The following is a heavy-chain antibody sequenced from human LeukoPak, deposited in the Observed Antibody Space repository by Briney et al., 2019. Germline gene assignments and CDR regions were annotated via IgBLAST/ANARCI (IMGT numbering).Heavy chain of an antibody. V-gene: IGHV1-3*01. D-gene: IGHD3-22*01. CDR2: INAGNGNT. CDR3: ARSYYDGSGYYSFDY. J-gene: IGHJ4*02. CDR1: GYTFTSYA. Sequence: ASVKVSCKASGYTFTSYAVHWVRQAPGQRLEWMGWINAGNGNTKYSQKFQGRVSITRDTSASTAYMELSSLRSEDTAVYYCARSYYDGSGYYSFDYWGQGTLVTVSS.